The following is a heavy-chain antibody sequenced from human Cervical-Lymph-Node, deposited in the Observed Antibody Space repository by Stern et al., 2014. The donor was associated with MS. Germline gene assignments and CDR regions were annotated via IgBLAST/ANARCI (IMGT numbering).Heavy chain of an antibody. CDR2: INSNTGAP. CDR1: GYTFTKYL. Sequence: VQLVQSGSELKKPGASVTISCKASGYTFTKYLIHWVRQAPGQGLEWMGWINSNTGAPMYARDFAGRFVFSLDTSVTTAYLQISRLKTEDTAVYYCARDMSDFWSDYGHNWFDPWGQGTLVTVAP. D-gene: IGHD3-3*01. CDR3: ARDMSDFWSDYGHNWFDP. J-gene: IGHJ5*02. V-gene: IGHV7-4-1*02.